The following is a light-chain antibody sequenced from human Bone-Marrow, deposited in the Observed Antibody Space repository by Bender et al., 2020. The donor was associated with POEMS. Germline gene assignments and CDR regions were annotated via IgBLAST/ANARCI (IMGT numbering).Light chain of an antibody. CDR1: SSDVGGYNY. J-gene: IGLJ2*01. CDR2: EVS. CDR3: SSYAGSDNLEL. V-gene: IGLV2-8*01. Sequence: QSALTQPPSASGSPGQSVTISCTGASSDVGGYNYVSWYQQHPGKAPKLMIYEVSMRPAGVPNRFSGSKSGNTASLTVSGIQAEDEADYYCSSYAGSDNLELFGGGTKLTVL.